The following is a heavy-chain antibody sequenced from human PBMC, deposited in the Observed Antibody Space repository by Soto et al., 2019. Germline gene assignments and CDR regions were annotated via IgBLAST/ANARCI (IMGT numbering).Heavy chain of an antibody. D-gene: IGHD6-6*01. CDR2: IKQHGSEK. J-gene: IGHJ4*02. CDR1: GFTFSSYW. Sequence: EVQLVESGGGLVQPGGSLRLSCAASGFTFSSYWMSWVRQAPGKGLEWVANIKQHGSEKYYVDSVKGRFTISRDNAKNSLYLQMNSLRAEDTAVYSCASMYSSSCLDYWGQGTLVTVSS. CDR3: ASMYSSSCLDY. V-gene: IGHV3-7*03.